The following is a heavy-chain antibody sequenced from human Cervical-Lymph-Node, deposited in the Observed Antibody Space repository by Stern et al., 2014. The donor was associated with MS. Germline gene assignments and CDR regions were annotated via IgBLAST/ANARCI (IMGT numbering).Heavy chain of an antibody. J-gene: IGHJ4*02. CDR3: AKHACTGAACPFDL. Sequence: QLQLQESGPGLVKPSETLSLTCAVSGDSISSYTHYWAWIRQPPGQGLEWIGSVYYSGPTSYTPSLKIPVTISVDTSKNHFSLGLNSVTAADTAVYYCAKHACTGAACPFDLWGQGTLVTVSS. CDR2: VYYSGPT. CDR1: GDSISSYTHY. V-gene: IGHV4-39*01. D-gene: IGHD2-8*02.